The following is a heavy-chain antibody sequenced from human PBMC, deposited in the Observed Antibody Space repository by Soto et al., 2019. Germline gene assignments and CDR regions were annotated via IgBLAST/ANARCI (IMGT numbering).Heavy chain of an antibody. V-gene: IGHV2-5*01. Sequence: SGPTLVNPTQTLTLTCTFSGFSLSTSGVGVGWIRQPPGKALEWLALIYWNDDKRYSPSLKSRLTITKDTSKNQVVLTMTNMDPADTATYYCAHSYNDILTGRYYYFDYWGQGTLVTVS. CDR3: AHSYNDILTGRYYYFDY. D-gene: IGHD3-9*01. CDR1: GFSLSTSGVG. J-gene: IGHJ4*02. CDR2: IYWNDDK.